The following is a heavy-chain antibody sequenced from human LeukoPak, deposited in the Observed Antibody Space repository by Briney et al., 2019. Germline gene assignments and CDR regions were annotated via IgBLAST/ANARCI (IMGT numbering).Heavy chain of an antibody. J-gene: IGHJ4*02. CDR1: GFSFSDYW. CDR2: IKEDGTEK. V-gene: IGHV3-7*03. Sequence: GGSLRLSCVASGFSFSDYWMSWVRQAPGRGLEWVANIKEDGTEKNYVDSVKGRFTISRDNAQNSLHLQMNGLRVEDTAVYHCARGPVAVDYWGQGTLASVSS. CDR3: ARGPVAVDY. D-gene: IGHD6-19*01.